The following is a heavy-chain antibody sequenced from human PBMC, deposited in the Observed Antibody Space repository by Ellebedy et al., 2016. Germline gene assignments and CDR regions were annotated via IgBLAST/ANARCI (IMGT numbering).Heavy chain of an antibody. V-gene: IGHV1-46*01. J-gene: IGHJ4*02. CDR2: INPSGGST. Sequence: ASVKVSCKASGYTFISYFIYWVRQAPGQGLEWMGKINPSGGSTSYAPRFQGRVTMTSDTSTSTVYMELSSLRSEDTAVYYCARAGTGMVASPPPAYWGQGSLVTVSS. CDR1: GYTFISYF. D-gene: IGHD5-18*01. CDR3: ARAGTGMVASPPPAY.